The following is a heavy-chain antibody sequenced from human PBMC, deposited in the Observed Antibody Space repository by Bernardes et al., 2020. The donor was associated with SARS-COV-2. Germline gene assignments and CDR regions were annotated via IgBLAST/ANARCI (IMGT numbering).Heavy chain of an antibody. Sequence: GSLRLSCAASGFTFSSYAMHWVRQAPGKGLEWVAVISYDGSNKYYADSVKGRFTISRDNSKNTLYLQMNSLRAEDTAVYYCARENTVTTYGFLAYYYYYYYMDVWGKGTTVTVSS. V-gene: IGHV3-30*04. CDR2: ISYDGSNK. CDR1: GFTFSSYA. D-gene: IGHD4-4*01. J-gene: IGHJ6*03. CDR3: ARENTVTTYGFLAYYYYYYYMDV.